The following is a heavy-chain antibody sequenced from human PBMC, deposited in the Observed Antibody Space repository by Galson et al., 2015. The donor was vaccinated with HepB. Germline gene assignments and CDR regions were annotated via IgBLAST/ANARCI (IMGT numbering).Heavy chain of an antibody. CDR2: TYYRSKWYN. Sequence: CAISGDSVSTNIVAWNWIRQSPSRGLEGLGRTYYRSKWYNDYAVSVQSRITINPDTSRNQFSLQLNSVTPEDTSVYYCTRVRHLARGMDVWGQGTTVTVSS. CDR3: TRVRHLARGMDV. J-gene: IGHJ6*02. D-gene: IGHD5-12*01. CDR1: GDSVSTNIVA. V-gene: IGHV6-1*01.